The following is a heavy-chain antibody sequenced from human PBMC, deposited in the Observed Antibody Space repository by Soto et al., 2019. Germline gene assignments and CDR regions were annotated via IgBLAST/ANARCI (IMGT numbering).Heavy chain of an antibody. CDR3: ALRTGNWNPLAD. J-gene: IGHJ4*02. V-gene: IGHV1-69*02. CDR2: IVPMINKI. CDR1: VGTTSSYT. D-gene: IGHD1-1*01. Sequence: QVQLVQSGAEVERPGSAVKVSCKTSVGTTSSYTIGWVRQAPGQGLEWMGNIVPMINKIDYAQKFQGRLTITADKSTRTVYMELSRLRSEDTAVYFCALRTGNWNPLADWGQGTLVTVSS.